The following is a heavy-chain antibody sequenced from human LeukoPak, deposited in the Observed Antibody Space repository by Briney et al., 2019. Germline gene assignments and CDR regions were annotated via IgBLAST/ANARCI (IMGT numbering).Heavy chain of an antibody. D-gene: IGHD4-17*01. J-gene: IGHJ4*02. CDR3: AKLYGDYDGY. V-gene: IGHV4-39*07. Sequence: SETLSLTCTVSGGSISSYYWGWIRQPPGKGLEWIGSIYYSGSTYYNPSLKSRVTISVDTSKNQFSLKLSSVTAADTAVYYCAKLYGDYDGYWGQGTLVTVSS. CDR1: GGSISSYY. CDR2: IYYSGST.